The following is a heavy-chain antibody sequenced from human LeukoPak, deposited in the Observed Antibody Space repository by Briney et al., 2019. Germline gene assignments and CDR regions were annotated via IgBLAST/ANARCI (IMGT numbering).Heavy chain of an antibody. V-gene: IGHV3-30*18. D-gene: IGHD3-22*01. Sequence: GGSLRLSCAASGFTFSSYGMHWVRQAPGKGLEWVAVISYDGSNKYYADSVKGRFTISRDNSKNTLYLQMNSLRAEDTAVCYCAKGNYYYDSSGYFDYWGQGTLVTVSS. CDR1: GFTFSSYG. CDR2: ISYDGSNK. CDR3: AKGNYYYDSSGYFDY. J-gene: IGHJ4*02.